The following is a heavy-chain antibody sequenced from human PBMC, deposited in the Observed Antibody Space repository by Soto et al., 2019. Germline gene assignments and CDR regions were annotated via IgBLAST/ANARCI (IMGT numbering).Heavy chain of an antibody. J-gene: IGHJ4*02. CDR3: GREERAAISGCVY. D-gene: IGHD5-12*01. Sequence: SETLSLTCTVSGGSISNFYWSWIRQPAGKGLEWVGRIYVSGSTSYNPSLKSRVTMSADTSKNKFSLQLSSVTAADTAVYYCGREERAAISGCVYWGQGITVTVSS. CDR2: IYVSGST. CDR1: GGSISNFY. V-gene: IGHV4-4*07.